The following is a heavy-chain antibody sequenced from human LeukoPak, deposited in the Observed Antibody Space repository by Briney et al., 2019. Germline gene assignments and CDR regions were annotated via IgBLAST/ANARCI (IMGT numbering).Heavy chain of an antibody. CDR1: GFTFSSYS. Sequence: QPGGSLRLSCAASGFTFSSYSMNWVRQAPGKGLEWVSAINSAGSTYYGDSVRGRFTISRDNSKNVLHLQMNSLRAEDTALYYCAKDQNTVATAPFDYWGLGTLVTVSS. D-gene: IGHD4-17*01. V-gene: IGHV3-23*01. J-gene: IGHJ4*02. CDR3: AKDQNTVATAPFDY. CDR2: INSAGST.